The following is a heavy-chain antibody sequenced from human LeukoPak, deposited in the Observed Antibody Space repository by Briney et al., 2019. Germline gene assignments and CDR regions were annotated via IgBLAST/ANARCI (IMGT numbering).Heavy chain of an antibody. CDR2: IYYSGST. Sequence: SETLSLTCTVSGGFISSYYWSWIRQPPGKGLEWIGYIYYSGSTNYNPSLKSRVTISVDTSKNQFSLKLSSVTAADTAVYYCARHHLNLGYCSGGSCYSLYYYYYGMDVWGQGTTVTVSS. D-gene: IGHD2-15*01. J-gene: IGHJ6*02. V-gene: IGHV4-59*08. CDR1: GGFISSYY. CDR3: ARHHLNLGYCSGGSCYSLYYYYYGMDV.